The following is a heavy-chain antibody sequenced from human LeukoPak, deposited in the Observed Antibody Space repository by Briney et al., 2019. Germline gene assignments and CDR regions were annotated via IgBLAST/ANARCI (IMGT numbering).Heavy chain of an antibody. J-gene: IGHJ5*02. Sequence: PGRSLRLSCAAFGFTFSSYAMHWVRQAPGKGLEWVAVISYDGSNKYYADSVKGRSTISRDNSKNTLYLQMNSLRAEDTAVYYCARGPATQLWFTPNWFDPWGQGTLVTVSS. CDR2: ISYDGSNK. D-gene: IGHD5-18*01. V-gene: IGHV3-30*04. CDR3: ARGPATQLWFTPNWFDP. CDR1: GFTFSSYA.